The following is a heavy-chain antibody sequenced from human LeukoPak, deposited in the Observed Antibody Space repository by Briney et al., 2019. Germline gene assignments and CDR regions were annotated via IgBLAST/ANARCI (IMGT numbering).Heavy chain of an antibody. CDR3: ARSPGGDYEYFQH. D-gene: IGHD4-17*01. CDR1: GGSISSGGYY. V-gene: IGHV4-31*03. Sequence: SQTLSLTCTVSGGSISSGGYYWRWIRQFPGKGLEWIGYIFYSGTIYYNPSLKSRLTISVDTSKNHLSLRLNSVTAADTAVYYCARSPGGDYEYFQHWGQGTLVTVSS. CDR2: IFYSGTI. J-gene: IGHJ1*01.